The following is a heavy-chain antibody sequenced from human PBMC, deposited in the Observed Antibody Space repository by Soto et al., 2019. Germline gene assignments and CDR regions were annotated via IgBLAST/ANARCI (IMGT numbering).Heavy chain of an antibody. CDR1: GGSISSNSYY. V-gene: IGHV4-39*01. J-gene: IGHJ4*02. CDR2: IHYSGST. D-gene: IGHD7-27*01. Sequence: QLQLQESGPGLVKPSETLSVTCTVSGGSISSNSYYWGWIRQPPGKRLEWVASIHYSGSTYYNPSLKSRVTISVDTSKNQFSLKLSSVTAADTAVYYCARHDWGLFDYWGQGTLLTVSS. CDR3: ARHDWGLFDY.